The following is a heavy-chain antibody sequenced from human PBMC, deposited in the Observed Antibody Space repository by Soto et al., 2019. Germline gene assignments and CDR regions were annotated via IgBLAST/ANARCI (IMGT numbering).Heavy chain of an antibody. J-gene: IGHJ6*03. Sequence: EVQLVESGGGLVQPGRSLRLSCIASGFNFNDHGMHWVRQAPGKGLEWVSGITWHSDGMGYADSVKGRFTISRDNAKNSMYLQMNSLRVEDTALYYCAKEDSGFSGYMDVWGKGTTFTVSS. V-gene: IGHV3-9*01. CDR2: ITWHSDGM. D-gene: IGHD3-10*01. CDR1: GFNFNDHG. CDR3: AKEDSGFSGYMDV.